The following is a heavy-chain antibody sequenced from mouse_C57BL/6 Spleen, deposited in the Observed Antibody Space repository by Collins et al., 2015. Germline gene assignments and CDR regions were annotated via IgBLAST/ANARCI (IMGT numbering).Heavy chain of an antibody. Sequence: EVKLVESGGGLVKPGGSLKLSCAASGFTFSSYAMSWVRQTPEKRLEWVASISSGGSTYYPDSVKGRFTISRDNARNILYLQMSGLRSEDTAMYYCARRGTTATFYAMDYWGQGTSVTVSS. CDR3: ARRGTTATFYAMDY. V-gene: IGHV5-6-5*01. D-gene: IGHD1-2*01. J-gene: IGHJ4*01. CDR1: GFTFSSYA. CDR2: ISSGGST.